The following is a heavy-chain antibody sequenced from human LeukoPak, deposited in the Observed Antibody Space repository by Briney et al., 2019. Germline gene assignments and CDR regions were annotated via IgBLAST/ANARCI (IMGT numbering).Heavy chain of an antibody. V-gene: IGHV3-23*01. D-gene: IGHD2-15*01. CDR2: ISRSGGGT. Sequence: GGSLRLSCAASGFTFSSYAMSWLGQAPGKGLAWVAAISRSGGGTYYADSVKGRFTISRDNSKNTMYLKMNSLRAEDTAVYYCAKEEYCSVGSCYGGGETNWFDPWGQGTLVTVSS. CDR1: GFTFSSYA. J-gene: IGHJ5*02. CDR3: AKEEYCSVGSCYGGGETNWFDP.